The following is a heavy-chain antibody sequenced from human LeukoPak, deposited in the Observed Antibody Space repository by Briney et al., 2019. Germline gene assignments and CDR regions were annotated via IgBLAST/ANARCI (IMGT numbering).Heavy chain of an antibody. V-gene: IGHV3-30*18. CDR1: GFTFSSYG. Sequence: GGSLRLSCAASGFTFSSYGMHWVRQAPGKGLEWVAVISYDGSNKYYADSVKGRFTISRDNSKNTLYLQMNSLRAEDTAVYYCAKDYAGYSLYYYYYYGMDVWGQGTTVTVSS. CDR3: AKDYAGYSLYYYYYYGMDV. D-gene: IGHD6-13*01. J-gene: IGHJ6*02. CDR2: ISYDGSNK.